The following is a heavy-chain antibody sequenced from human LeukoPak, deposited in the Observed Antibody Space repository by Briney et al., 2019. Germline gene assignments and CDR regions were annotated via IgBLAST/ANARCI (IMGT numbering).Heavy chain of an antibody. CDR1: GYSFSRYH. Sequence: ASVKVSCKASGYSFSRYHMHWVRQAPGQGLEWMGIINPRNGSTTSTQKFQGRVTMTRDTSTNTVYMELSSLKPEDTAVYFCARDLRFMADYCSGVNCHLYHNNMDVWGTGTTVIVSS. CDR2: INPRNGST. J-gene: IGHJ6*03. D-gene: IGHD2-15*01. V-gene: IGHV1-46*01. CDR3: ARDLRFMADYCSGVNCHLYHNNMDV.